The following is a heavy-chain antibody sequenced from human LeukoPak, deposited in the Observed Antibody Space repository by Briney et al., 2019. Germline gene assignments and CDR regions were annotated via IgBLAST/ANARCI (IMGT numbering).Heavy chain of an antibody. J-gene: IGHJ6*03. CDR1: GGSTSSYY. CDR3: ARVNYYYYYMAV. Sequence: SETLSLTCSVSGGSTSSYYWSWIRQPPGKGREWIGYIYYSGSTNYNPSLKSRVTISVDTSKNQFSLKLSSVTAADTAVYYCARVNYYYYYMAVWGKGTTVTVSS. CDR2: IYYSGST. D-gene: IGHD3-22*01. V-gene: IGHV4-59*01.